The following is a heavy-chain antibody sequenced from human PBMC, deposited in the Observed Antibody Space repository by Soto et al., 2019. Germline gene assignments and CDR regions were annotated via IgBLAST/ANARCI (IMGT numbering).Heavy chain of an antibody. CDR1: GFTFSSYA. D-gene: IGHD5-12*01. CDR3: VRIRGYSGYDRGNYFDY. Sequence: QVQLVESGGGVVQPGRSLRLSCAASGFTFSSYAMHWVRQAPGKGLEWVAIISYDGNNKYYADSVKGRFTISRDNSKNTLYLQMKSLRAEDTAVYHCVRIRGYSGYDRGNYFDYWGQGTLVTVSS. V-gene: IGHV3-30-3*01. CDR2: ISYDGNNK. J-gene: IGHJ4*02.